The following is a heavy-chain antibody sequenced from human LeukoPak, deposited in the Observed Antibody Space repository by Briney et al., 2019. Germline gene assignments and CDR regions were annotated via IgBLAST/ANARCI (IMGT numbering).Heavy chain of an antibody. V-gene: IGHV3-23*01. D-gene: IGHD6-13*01. CDR1: GFTFSSYA. J-gene: IGHJ4*02. Sequence: GGSLRLSCAASGFTFSSYAMSWVRQAPGKGLEWVSAISGSGGSTYYADSVKGRFTISRDNSKNTLYLQMNSLRAEDTAVYYCAKDFISRSSSRYFGYWGQGTLVTVSS. CDR2: ISGSGGST. CDR3: AKDFISRSSSRYFGY.